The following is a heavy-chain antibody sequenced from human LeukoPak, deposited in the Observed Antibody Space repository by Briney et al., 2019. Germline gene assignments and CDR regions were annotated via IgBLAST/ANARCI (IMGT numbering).Heavy chain of an antibody. J-gene: IGHJ4*02. Sequence: SQTLSLTRAISGDRVSINSAAWNWIRQSPSRGLEWLGRTYQRSKWYNDYAVSVKSRITINPDISKNQFSLQLNSVTPEDTAVYYCARSPSPYSSGWYFDYWGQGTLVTVSS. CDR2: TYQRSKWYN. V-gene: IGHV6-1*01. D-gene: IGHD6-19*01. CDR1: GDRVSINSAA. CDR3: ARSPSPYSSGWYFDY.